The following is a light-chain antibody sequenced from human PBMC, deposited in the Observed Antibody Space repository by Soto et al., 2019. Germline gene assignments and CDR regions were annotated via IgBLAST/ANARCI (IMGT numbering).Light chain of an antibody. CDR3: QQYFDVPFT. V-gene: IGKV4-1*01. Sequence: DIVMPPSPDSLAVSLGERATINCKSSRIVLYSSNNHLAWYQQKPGQPPQLIIYWASTRESGVPERFSGSGSGTDFTLTISSLEAEDVAFYWCQQYFDVPFTFGGGTKVDIK. CDR2: WAS. CDR1: RIVLYSSNNH. J-gene: IGKJ4*01.